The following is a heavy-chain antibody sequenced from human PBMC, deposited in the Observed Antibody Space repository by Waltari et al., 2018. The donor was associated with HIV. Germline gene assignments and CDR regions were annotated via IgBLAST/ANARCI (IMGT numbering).Heavy chain of an antibody. CDR3: VRGLPKLQSGVPDN. Sequence: QVQLQQWGTELLKPSETLSLTCAVYGGSLNGYYWSWIRQPPGKGLEWVGEINYSGTTNYNPSLKSRVTVSMDTYKNQFSLKLTSVTAADTAVYYCVRGLPKLQSGVPDNWGQGTLVTVTS. J-gene: IGHJ4*02. CDR1: GGSLNGYY. D-gene: IGHD3-10*01. CDR2: INYSGTT. V-gene: IGHV4-34*01.